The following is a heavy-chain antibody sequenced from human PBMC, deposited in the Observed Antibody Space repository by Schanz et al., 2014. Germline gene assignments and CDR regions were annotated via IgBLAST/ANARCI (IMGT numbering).Heavy chain of an antibody. D-gene: IGHD3-22*01. CDR2: IYYDGSDK. V-gene: IGHV3-30*18. Sequence: QVQLVESGGGLVKPGGSLRLSCAASGFIFNDYYMNWIRQAPGKGLEWVALIYYDGSDKYYADFVEGRFTISRDNSQNTLYLQMSSLRAEDTAVYYCAKDHFGHYDSSGCSDCYYYGMDVWGQGTTVTVSS. CDR1: GFIFNDYY. CDR3: AKDHFGHYDSSGCSDCYYYGMDV. J-gene: IGHJ6*02.